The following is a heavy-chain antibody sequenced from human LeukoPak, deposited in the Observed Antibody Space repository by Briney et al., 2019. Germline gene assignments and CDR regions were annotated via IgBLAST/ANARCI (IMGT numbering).Heavy chain of an antibody. CDR2: ISGSGGST. D-gene: IGHD4-17*01. V-gene: IGHV3-23*01. CDR1: GFTFSSYA. CDR3: AREIDGGEYYGDFGVDY. Sequence: GGSLRLSCAASGFTFSSYAMSWVRQAPGKGLEWVSAISGSGGSTYYADSVKGRFTISRDNSKNTLYLQMNSLRAEDTAVYYCAREIDGGEYYGDFGVDYWGQGTLVTVSS. J-gene: IGHJ4*02.